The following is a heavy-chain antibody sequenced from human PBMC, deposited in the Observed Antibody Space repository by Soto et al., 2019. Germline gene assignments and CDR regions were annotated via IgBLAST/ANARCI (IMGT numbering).Heavy chain of an antibody. Sequence: SETLSLTCSVSGGSVSDKTYYWSWIRQPPGKRLEWIGYVYYSGTTNYNPSHKSRVTISVDLSKNRFSLRLSSVTTADTALYYCARTTAVPNTLRSRYFFDYWGQVTLVTVSS. CDR2: VYYSGTT. D-gene: IGHD4-17*01. CDR3: ARTTAVPNTLRSRYFFDY. CDR1: GGSVSDKTYY. J-gene: IGHJ4*02. V-gene: IGHV4-61*01.